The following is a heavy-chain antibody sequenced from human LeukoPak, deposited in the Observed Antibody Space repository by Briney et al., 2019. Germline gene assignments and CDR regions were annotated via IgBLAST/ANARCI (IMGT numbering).Heavy chain of an antibody. CDR2: IRYDGSNK. CDR3: AKGAAGSGYYLAHFDY. D-gene: IGHD3-3*01. CDR1: GFTFSSYG. J-gene: IGHJ4*02. Sequence: GGSLRLSCAASGFTFSSYGMHWVRQAPGKGLEWVAFIRYDGSNKYYADSVKGRFTISRDNSKNTLYLQVNSLRAEDTAVYYCAKGAAGSGYYLAHFDYWGQGTLVTVSS. V-gene: IGHV3-30*02.